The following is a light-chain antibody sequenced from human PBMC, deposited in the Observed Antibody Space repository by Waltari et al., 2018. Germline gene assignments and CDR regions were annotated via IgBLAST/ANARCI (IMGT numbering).Light chain of an antibody. CDR3: GSYAGSATWV. Sequence: QSPLTPPASVSGSPGQPITISSSGTSSALPGYNPVSWDQEHPGPAPKRIIYEGKKWPSGGSRRFSGSKSGSTAALTISGLQAEDEADYYCGSYAGSATWVVGGGTALNVL. CDR1: SSALPGYNP. CDR2: EGK. J-gene: IGLJ3*02. V-gene: IGLV2-23*01.